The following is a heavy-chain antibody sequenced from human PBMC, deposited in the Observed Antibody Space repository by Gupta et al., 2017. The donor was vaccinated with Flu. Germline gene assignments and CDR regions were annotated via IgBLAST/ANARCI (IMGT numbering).Heavy chain of an antibody. V-gene: IGHV4-31*02. D-gene: IGHD1-1*01. J-gene: IGHJ5*02. Sequence: QVQLQESGPGLVKPSQTLSLTCTVSGVSISSADYYWSWIRQHPGKGLEWIGYISYSGVTYYNPSLESRVTISLDTSKTQFSLELSSVTAADTAVYYCARELQTGNNGWWFDPWGRGTLVTVSS. CDR1: GVSISSADYY. CDR2: ISYSGVT. CDR3: ARELQTGNNGWWFDP.